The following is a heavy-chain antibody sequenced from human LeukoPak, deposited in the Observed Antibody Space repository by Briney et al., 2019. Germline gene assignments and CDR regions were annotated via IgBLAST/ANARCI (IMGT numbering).Heavy chain of an antibody. CDR1: GFTVSSNY. CDR3: AREAQQLAYDY. Sequence: GGSLRLSCAASGFTVSSNYMSWVRQAPGKGLEWVSVIYSGGSTYYADSVKGRFTIARDNSKNTLYLQMNSLRAEDTAVYYCAREAQQLAYDYWGQGTLVTVSS. CDR2: IYSGGST. V-gene: IGHV3-53*01. J-gene: IGHJ4*02. D-gene: IGHD6-13*01.